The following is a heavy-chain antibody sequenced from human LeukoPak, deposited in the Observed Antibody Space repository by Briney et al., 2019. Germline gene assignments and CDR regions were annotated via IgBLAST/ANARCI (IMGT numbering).Heavy chain of an antibody. CDR2: ISSRSTYI. D-gene: IGHD6-13*01. Sequence: PGGSLRLSCAASGFTFNLYSMNWVRQAPGKGLEWVAFISSRSTYIYYADSVKGRFTISRDDSKNSLYLQINSLRADDTAIYYCARDSVYSTRWSEHHHYGMDVWGQGPTVTVSS. CDR1: GFTFNLYS. J-gene: IGHJ6*02. CDR3: ARDSVYSTRWSEHHHYGMDV. V-gene: IGHV3-21*01.